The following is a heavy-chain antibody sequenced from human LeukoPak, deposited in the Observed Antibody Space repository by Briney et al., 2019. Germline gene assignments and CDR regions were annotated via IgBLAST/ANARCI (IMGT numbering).Heavy chain of an antibody. J-gene: IGHJ4*02. Sequence: SETLSLTCTVSGGSISSSSYYWGWIRQPPGKGLEWIGSIYYSGSTYYNPSLKSRVTISVDTSKNQFSLKLSSVTAADTAVYYCARVSLITIFGVVIIEYFDYWGQGTLVTVSS. CDR1: GGSISSSSYY. V-gene: IGHV4-39*07. CDR2: IYYSGST. CDR3: ARVSLITIFGVVIIEYFDY. D-gene: IGHD3-3*01.